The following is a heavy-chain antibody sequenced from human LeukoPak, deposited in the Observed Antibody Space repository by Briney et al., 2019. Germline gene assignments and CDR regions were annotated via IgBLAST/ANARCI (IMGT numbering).Heavy chain of an antibody. CDR1: GYTFTSYG. J-gene: IGHJ4*02. V-gene: IGHV1-18*01. CDR3: ARSREIYYFDY. CDR2: ISAYNGNT. Sequence: ASVKVSCKASGYTFTSYGISWVRQAPGQGLEWMGWISAYNGNTNYAQKLQGRVTMTTDTSTSTVYMELSSLRSEDTAVYYCARSREIYYFDYWGQGTLVTVSS. D-gene: IGHD5-24*01.